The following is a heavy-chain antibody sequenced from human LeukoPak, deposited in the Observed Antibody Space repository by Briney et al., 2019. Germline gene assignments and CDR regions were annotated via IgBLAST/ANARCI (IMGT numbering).Heavy chain of an antibody. Sequence: ASVKVSCKASGGTFSSYAISWVRQAPGQGLEWMGRIIPILGIANYAQKFQGRVTITADKSTSTAYMEPSSLRSEDTAVYYCAASYCGGDCYSGGFDYWGQGTLVTVSS. CDR1: GGTFSSYA. J-gene: IGHJ4*02. CDR2: IIPILGIA. V-gene: IGHV1-69*04. D-gene: IGHD2-21*02. CDR3: AASYCGGDCYSGGFDY.